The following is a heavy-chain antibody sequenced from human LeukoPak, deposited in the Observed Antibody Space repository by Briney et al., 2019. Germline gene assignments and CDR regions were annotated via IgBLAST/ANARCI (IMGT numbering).Heavy chain of an antibody. CDR1: GFTFSSYA. D-gene: IGHD3-22*01. CDR3: ARDHSTMIVVVTDFDY. V-gene: IGHV3-30-3*01. Sequence: GGSLRLSCAASGFTFSSYAMHWVRQAPGKGLEWVAVISYDGSNKYYADSVKGRFTISRDNSKNTLYLQMNSLRAEDTAVYYCARDHSTMIVVVTDFDYWGQGTLVTVSS. CDR2: ISYDGSNK. J-gene: IGHJ4*02.